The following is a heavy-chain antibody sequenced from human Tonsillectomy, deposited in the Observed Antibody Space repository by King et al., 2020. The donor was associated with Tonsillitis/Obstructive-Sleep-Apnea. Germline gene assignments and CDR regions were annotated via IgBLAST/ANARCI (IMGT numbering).Heavy chain of an antibody. CDR2: ISNSGRST. D-gene: IGHD3-10*01. Sequence: VQLVESGGGLVQPGGSLRLSCAASGFTFSSYAMSWVRQAPGKGLEWVSAISNSGRSTYYADSVKGRFTISRDNSKNTLYLQMNSLRAEDTAIYYCAKAPVWFGELSPNWFYPWGQGTLVTVSS. CDR3: AKAPVWFGELSPNWFYP. CDR1: GFTFSSYA. V-gene: IGHV3-23*04. J-gene: IGHJ5*02.